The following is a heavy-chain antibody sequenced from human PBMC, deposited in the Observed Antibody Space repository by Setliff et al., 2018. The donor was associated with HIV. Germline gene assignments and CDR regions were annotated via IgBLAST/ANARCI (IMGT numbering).Heavy chain of an antibody. Sequence: PSETLSLTCTVSGGSISSSSHYWSWIRQPAVKGLEWIGHIYTSGDTNYNPSLKSRVTISIDTSKNQFSLKLTSVTAADTAVYYCARHLYYYDSSGYLQPYYYMDVWGKGTTVTVSS. V-gene: IGHV4-61*09. CDR1: GGSISSSSHY. CDR3: ARHLYYYDSSGYLQPYYYMDV. D-gene: IGHD3-22*01. J-gene: IGHJ6*03. CDR2: IYTSGDT.